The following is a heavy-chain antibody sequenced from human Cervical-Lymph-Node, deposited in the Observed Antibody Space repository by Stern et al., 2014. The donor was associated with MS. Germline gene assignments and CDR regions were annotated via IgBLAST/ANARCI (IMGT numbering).Heavy chain of an antibody. D-gene: IGHD1-26*01. CDR2: IHDSGSA. V-gene: IGHV4-61*02. Sequence: QLVESGPGLVKPSQTLSLTCTVSGGSISSSGYYWSWIRQPADKGLEWIGRIHDSGSAYYNPSLQSRLTLSMDTAKHQFSLNLTSVTAADTAVYYCATTRWDLFTWNWFDPWGQGTLVTVSS. CDR3: ATTRWDLFTWNWFDP. J-gene: IGHJ5*02. CDR1: GGSISSSGYY.